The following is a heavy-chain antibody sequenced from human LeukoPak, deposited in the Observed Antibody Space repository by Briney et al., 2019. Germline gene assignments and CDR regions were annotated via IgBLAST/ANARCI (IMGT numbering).Heavy chain of an antibody. V-gene: IGHV3-9*01. CDR2: ISWNSGSI. Sequence: PSGGSLRLSCAASGFTFFTYAMSWVRQAPGKGLEWVSGISWNSGSIGYADSVKGRFTISRDNAKNSLYLQMNSLRAEDTALYYCAKGSGLERRNGLLRYWGQGTLVTVSS. CDR3: AKGSGLERRNGLLRY. D-gene: IGHD1-1*01. J-gene: IGHJ4*02. CDR1: GFTFFTYA.